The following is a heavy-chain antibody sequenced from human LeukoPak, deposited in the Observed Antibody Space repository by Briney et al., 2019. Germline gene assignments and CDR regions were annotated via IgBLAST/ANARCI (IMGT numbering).Heavy chain of an antibody. D-gene: IGHD2-15*01. CDR3: ARTRYCSSSSCHIAFDI. Sequence: PGGSLRLSCTVSGVTVSSNYMSWVRQAPGKGLGWVSVVYSGGSTYYADSVKGRFTISRDTARNSLYLQMNSLRAEDTAVYYCARTRYCSSSSCHIAFDIWGQGTVVTVSS. CDR2: VYSGGST. V-gene: IGHV3-53*01. CDR1: GVTVSSNY. J-gene: IGHJ3*02.